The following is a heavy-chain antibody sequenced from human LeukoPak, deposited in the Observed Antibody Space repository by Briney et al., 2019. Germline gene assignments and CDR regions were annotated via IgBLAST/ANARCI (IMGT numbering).Heavy chain of an antibody. V-gene: IGHV4-34*01. CDR3: ASVFGSSGYSSYFQH. CDR2: INHSGST. D-gene: IGHD3-22*01. J-gene: IGHJ1*01. CDR1: GGSISSYY. Sequence: SETLSLTCTVSGGSISSYYWSWIRQPPGKGLEWIGEINHSGSTNYNPSLKSRVTISVGTSKNQFSLKLSSVTAADTAVYYCASVFGSSGYSSYFQHWGQGTLVTVSS.